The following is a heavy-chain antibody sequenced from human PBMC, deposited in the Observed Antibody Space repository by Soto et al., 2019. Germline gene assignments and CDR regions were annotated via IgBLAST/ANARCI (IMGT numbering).Heavy chain of an antibody. Sequence: GASVKVSCKASGYTFTSYYMHWVRQAPGQGLEWMGIINPSGGSTSYAQKFRGRVTVTRDTSTSTVYMELSSLRSEDTAVYYCARDGSSDLDYWGQGTLVTVSS. CDR3: ARDGSSDLDY. V-gene: IGHV1-46*01. D-gene: IGHD1-26*01. CDR1: GYTFTSYY. CDR2: INPSGGST. J-gene: IGHJ4*02.